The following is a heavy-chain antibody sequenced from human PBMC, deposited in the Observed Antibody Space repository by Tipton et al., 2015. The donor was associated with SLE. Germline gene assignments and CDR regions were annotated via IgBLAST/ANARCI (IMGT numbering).Heavy chain of an antibody. Sequence: QLVQSGPEVKKPGASVKVSCKASGFTFSTYGVSWVRQAPGQGLEWMGWISAYSGNTDYAQILQGRVTMATDTSTSTAYMELKSLRSEDTAAYYCAREATAMGPFDYWGQGTLVTVSS. V-gene: IGHV1-18*01. J-gene: IGHJ4*02. CDR2: ISAYSGNT. CDR3: AREATAMGPFDY. D-gene: IGHD5-18*01. CDR1: GFTFSTYG.